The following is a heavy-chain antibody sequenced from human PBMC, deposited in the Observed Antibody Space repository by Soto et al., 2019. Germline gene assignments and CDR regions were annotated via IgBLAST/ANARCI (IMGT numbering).Heavy chain of an antibody. CDR2: IWYDGSNK. CDR1: GFTFSSYG. CDR3: ARDGIIPNYYYGMDV. V-gene: IGHV3-33*01. J-gene: IGHJ6*02. Sequence: QVQLVESGGGVVQPGRSLRLSCAASGFTFSSYGMHWVRQAPGKGLEWVAVIWYDGSNKYYADSVKGRFTITRDNSKNTLYLQMNSLRAEDTAVYYCARDGIIPNYYYGMDVWGQGTTVNVSS. D-gene: IGHD1-26*01.